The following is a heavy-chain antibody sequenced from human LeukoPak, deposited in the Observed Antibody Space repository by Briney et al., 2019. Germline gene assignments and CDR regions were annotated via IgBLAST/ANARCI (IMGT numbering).Heavy chain of an antibody. Sequence: SETLSLTCTVSGGSISSYYWSWIRQPPGKGLEWIGYIYYSGSTYYNPSLKSRVTISVDTSKNQFSLKLSSVTAADTAVYYCATYYGYYAFDIWGQGTMVTVSS. CDR2: IYYSGST. D-gene: IGHD2/OR15-2a*01. V-gene: IGHV4-59*12. J-gene: IGHJ3*02. CDR3: ATYYGYYAFDI. CDR1: GGSISSYY.